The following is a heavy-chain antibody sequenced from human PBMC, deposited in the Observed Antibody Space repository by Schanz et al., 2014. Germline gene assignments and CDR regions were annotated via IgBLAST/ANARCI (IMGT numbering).Heavy chain of an antibody. CDR1: GFTVSSNY. Sequence: EVQLVESGGGLIQPGGSLRLSCAVSGFTVSSNYMSWVRQAPGKGLEWVSTVYMSAASTRYADSVKGRFIISRDSSKNTLFLQMNSLRPEDTALYFCARDEGRDGYNLAFDAWGQGTLVTVSS. J-gene: IGHJ3*01. CDR3: ARDEGRDGYNLAFDA. CDR2: VYMSAAST. D-gene: IGHD5-12*01. V-gene: IGHV3-53*01.